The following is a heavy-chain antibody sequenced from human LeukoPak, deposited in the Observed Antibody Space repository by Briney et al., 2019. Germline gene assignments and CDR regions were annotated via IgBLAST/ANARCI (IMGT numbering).Heavy chain of an antibody. V-gene: IGHV3-21*01. CDR1: GFTFSSYT. Sequence: PGGSLRLSCAAPGFTFSSYTMSWVRQAPGRGLEWVSSISSSSGNINYADSVKGRFTISRDNAEKSLFLQMDSLRAEDTAVYYCARVPADYWGQGTLVAVSS. J-gene: IGHJ4*02. CDR2: ISSSSGNI. CDR3: ARVPADY.